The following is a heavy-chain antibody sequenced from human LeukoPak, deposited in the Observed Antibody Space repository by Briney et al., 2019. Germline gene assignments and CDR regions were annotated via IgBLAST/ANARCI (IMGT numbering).Heavy chain of an antibody. CDR3: ARESLAVAGTVDY. V-gene: IGHV3-21*01. D-gene: IGHD6-19*01. J-gene: IGHJ4*02. CDR2: LSSSSSYI. Sequence: GGSLRLSCAASGFTFSSYSMNWVRQAPGKRLEWVPSLSSSSSYIYYADSVKGRFTISRDNAKNSLYLQMNSLRAEDMAVYYCARESLAVAGTVDYWGQGTLVTVSS. CDR1: GFTFSSYS.